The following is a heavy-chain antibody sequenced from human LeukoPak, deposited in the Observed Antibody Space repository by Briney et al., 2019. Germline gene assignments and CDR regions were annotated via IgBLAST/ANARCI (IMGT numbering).Heavy chain of an antibody. CDR2: IYYSGSA. CDR1: GGSISSSNW. CDR3: ARAILTPSGYVWYFDL. J-gene: IGHJ2*01. D-gene: IGHD3-3*01. Sequence: SGTLSLTCAVSGGSISSSNWWSWVRQPPGKGLEWIGYIYYSGSAYYNPSLKSRVTISVDTSKNQFSLKLSSVTAADTAVYYCARAILTPSGYVWYFDLWGRGTLVTVSS. V-gene: IGHV4-4*02.